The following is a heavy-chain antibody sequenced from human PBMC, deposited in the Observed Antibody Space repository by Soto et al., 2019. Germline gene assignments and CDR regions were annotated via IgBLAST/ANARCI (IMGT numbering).Heavy chain of an antibody. CDR1: GFTFSGSA. CDR3: TRQGIVAPN. CDR2: IRSKANSYAT. V-gene: IGHV3-73*01. Sequence: PGGPLRLSCAASGFTFSGSAMHRVRQASGKGLEWVGRIRSKANSYATAYAASVKGRFTISRDDSKNTAYLQMNSLKTEDTAVYYCTRQGIVAPNWGQGTLVTVSS. J-gene: IGHJ4*02. D-gene: IGHD5-12*01.